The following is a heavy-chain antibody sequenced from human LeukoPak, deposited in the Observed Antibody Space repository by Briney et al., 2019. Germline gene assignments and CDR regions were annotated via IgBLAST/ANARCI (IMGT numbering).Heavy chain of an antibody. CDR2: ISYSGGS. CDR3: GRASAAAVEP. J-gene: IGHJ6*04. Sequence: PSETLSLTCTVAGGSITNYYWSWLRQPPGKGLECIGYISYSGGSNYNPSLKRRVTISMDTSKNQFSLKLRSVTAADTAVYYCGRASAAAVEPWGKGTTVTISS. D-gene: IGHD6-13*01. CDR1: GGSITNYY. V-gene: IGHV4-59*01.